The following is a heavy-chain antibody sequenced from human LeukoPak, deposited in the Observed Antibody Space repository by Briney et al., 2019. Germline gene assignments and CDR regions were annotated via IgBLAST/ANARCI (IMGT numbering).Heavy chain of an antibody. V-gene: IGHV4-4*07. J-gene: IGHJ6*03. CDR2: FYTSGST. Sequence: PSETLSLTCTVSGGSISSYYWSWIRQPAGKGLEWTGRFYTSGSTNYNPSLKSRVTMSVDTSKNQFSLKLSSVTAADTAVYYCARVVSTVTTGYYYYYMDVWGKGTTVTVSS. CDR1: GGSISSYY. D-gene: IGHD4-17*01. CDR3: ARVVSTVTTGYYYYYMDV.